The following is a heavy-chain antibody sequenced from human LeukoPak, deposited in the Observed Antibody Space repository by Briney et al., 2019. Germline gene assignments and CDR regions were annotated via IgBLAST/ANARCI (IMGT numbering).Heavy chain of an antibody. J-gene: IGHJ4*02. V-gene: IGHV3-74*01. Sequence: GGSPRLSCAASGFTFSSHLMHWVRQAQGTGLVWVSSVKSDGTATNYADSVKGRFTISRDNAKNTLYLQMNSLRVEDTAVYYCVRKFATGDWGQGTLVTVSS. CDR3: VRKFATGD. CDR1: GFTFSSHL. CDR2: VKSDGTAT. D-gene: IGHD1-14*01.